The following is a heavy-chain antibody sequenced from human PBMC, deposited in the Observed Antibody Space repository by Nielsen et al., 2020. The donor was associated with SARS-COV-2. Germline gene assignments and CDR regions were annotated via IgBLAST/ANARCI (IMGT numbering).Heavy chain of an antibody. CDR1: GFTFSIYS. D-gene: IGHD3-10*01. J-gene: IGHJ6*02. Sequence: GGSLRLSCAASGFTFSIYSMNWVRQAPGKGLEWVAVIAYDGSNKYYADSVKGRFTISRDNSKNTLYLQMNSLRAEDTAVYYCAKGPLSGIYGMDVWGQGTTVTVSS. CDR3: AKGPLSGIYGMDV. V-gene: IGHV3-30*18. CDR2: IAYDGSNK.